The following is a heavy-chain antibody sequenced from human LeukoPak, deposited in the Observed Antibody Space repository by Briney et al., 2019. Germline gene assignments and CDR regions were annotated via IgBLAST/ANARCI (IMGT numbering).Heavy chain of an antibody. CDR3: ARRVGYNVGYYYYYYMDV. V-gene: IGHV3-30*02. D-gene: IGHD5-24*01. Sequence: GGSLRLSCAASGFTFSSYGMHWVRQAPGKGLDWVAFIRFDGNNKYYADSVKGRFTISRDNFKNTLYLQMNSLRAEDTAVYYCARRVGYNVGYYYYYYMDVWGEGTTVTVSS. CDR2: IRFDGNNK. J-gene: IGHJ6*03. CDR1: GFTFSSYG.